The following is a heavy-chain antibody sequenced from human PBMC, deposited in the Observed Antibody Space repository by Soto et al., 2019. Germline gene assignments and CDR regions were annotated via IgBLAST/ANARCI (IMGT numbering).Heavy chain of an antibody. Sequence: EVQLVESGGGLVQPGGSLRLSCEASGFTFRNYDMHWVRQGTGKGLEWVSGISAAGDPDYADSVEGRFTISRENAQNSFFLQMNILRVGDTAVYYCARTDRDFYCLDVWGQGTTVIVSS. CDR1: GFTFRNYD. V-gene: IGHV3-13*05. CDR3: ARTDRDFYCLDV. CDR2: ISAAGDP. J-gene: IGHJ6*02.